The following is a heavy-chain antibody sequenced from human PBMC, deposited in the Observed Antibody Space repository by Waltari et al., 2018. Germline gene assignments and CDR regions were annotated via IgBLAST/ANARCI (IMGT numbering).Heavy chain of an antibody. Sequence: QLQLQASGPGLVKPSETLSLTCTVSGGSISRYYWSWIRQPPGKGLEWIGYIYYSGSTNYNPSLKSRGTISVDTSKNQFSLKLSSVTAADTAVYYCATQHCSSTSCQLDYWGQGTLVTVSS. J-gene: IGHJ4*02. V-gene: IGHV4-59*01. CDR1: GGSISRYY. CDR2: IYYSGST. CDR3: ATQHCSSTSCQLDY. D-gene: IGHD2-2*01.